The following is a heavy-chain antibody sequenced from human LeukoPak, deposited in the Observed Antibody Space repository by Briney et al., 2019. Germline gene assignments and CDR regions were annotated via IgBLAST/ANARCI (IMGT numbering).Heavy chain of an antibody. CDR1: GFTFSTYA. Sequence: GGSLRLSCAASGFTFSTYAMSWVRQAPGKGLEWVSAITGSGDSTYYADSVKGRFTISRDNSKNTLSLQMNSLRAEDTAVYYCAKENPVGGTNYFDYWGQGTLVTVPS. D-gene: IGHD1-26*01. V-gene: IGHV3-23*01. J-gene: IGHJ4*02. CDR2: ITGSGDST. CDR3: AKENPVGGTNYFDY.